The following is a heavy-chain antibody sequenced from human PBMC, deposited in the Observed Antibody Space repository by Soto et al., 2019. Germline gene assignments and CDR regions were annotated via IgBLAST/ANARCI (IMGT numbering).Heavy chain of an antibody. CDR2: IVVGSGNT. Sequence: GASVKVSCKASGFTFTNSAVHWVRQARGQRLEWIGWIVVGSGNTNYAQKFQDRVTITRDMSTSTVFMELSSLRSEDTAVYYCVRMVTRPGLLGYWGQGTLVTVYS. D-gene: IGHD3-10*01. J-gene: IGHJ4*02. CDR1: GFTFTNSA. V-gene: IGHV1-58*01. CDR3: VRMVTRPGLLGY.